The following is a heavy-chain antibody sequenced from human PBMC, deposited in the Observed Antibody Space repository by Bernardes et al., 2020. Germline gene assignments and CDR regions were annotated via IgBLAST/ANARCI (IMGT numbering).Heavy chain of an antibody. Sequence: GGSLRLSCAASGFTFTDHYVDWVRQAPGKGLEWVGRIRQKGNTYATEYVASVKGRFIISSDDSKNSLYLQMNSLKIEDTAVYYCARVGAGYSGNGFFDKWGQGTLVTVSS. CDR2: IRQKGNTYAT. V-gene: IGHV3-72*01. J-gene: IGHJ4*02. D-gene: IGHD5-12*01. CDR3: ARVGAGYSGNGFFDK. CDR1: GFTFTDHY.